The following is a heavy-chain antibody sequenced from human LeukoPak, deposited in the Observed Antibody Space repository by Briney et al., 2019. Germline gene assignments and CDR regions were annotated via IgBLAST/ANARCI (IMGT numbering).Heavy chain of an antibody. CDR1: GGTFSSYA. V-gene: IGHV1-69*05. D-gene: IGHD4-17*01. J-gene: IGHJ4*02. CDR3: AREYGDYGLDY. Sequence: ASGKVSCKASGGTFSSYAISWVRQAPGQGLEWMGRIIPIFGTANYAQKFQGRVTITTDESTSTAYMELSSLRSEDTAVYYCAREYGDYGLDYWGQGTLVTVSS. CDR2: IIPIFGTA.